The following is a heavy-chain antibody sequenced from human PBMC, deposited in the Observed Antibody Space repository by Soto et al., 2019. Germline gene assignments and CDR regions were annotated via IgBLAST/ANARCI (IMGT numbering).Heavy chain of an antibody. Sequence: GGSLRLSCAASGFTFSSYWMSWVRQAPGKGLEWVANIKQDGSEKYYVDSVKGRFTISRDNAKNSLYLQMNSLRAEETAVYYCARDQRECSSSPDRYGMDVWGQGTTVTVSS. D-gene: IGHD6-13*01. J-gene: IGHJ6*02. CDR2: IKQDGSEK. V-gene: IGHV3-7*03. CDR1: GFTFSSYW. CDR3: ARDQRECSSSPDRYGMDV.